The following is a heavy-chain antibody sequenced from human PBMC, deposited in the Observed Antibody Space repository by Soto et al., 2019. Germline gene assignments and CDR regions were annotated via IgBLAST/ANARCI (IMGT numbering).Heavy chain of an antibody. D-gene: IGHD6-13*01. V-gene: IGHV1-69*13. J-gene: IGHJ4*02. CDR3: ARDSSTETYSSSWYHY. Sequence: SVKVSCKASGGTFSSYAISWVRQAPGQGLEWMGGIIPIFGTANYAQKFQGRVTITADESTSTAYMELSSLRSEDTAVYYCARDSSTETYSSSWYHYWGQGPLVTVSS. CDR1: GGTFSSYA. CDR2: IIPIFGTA.